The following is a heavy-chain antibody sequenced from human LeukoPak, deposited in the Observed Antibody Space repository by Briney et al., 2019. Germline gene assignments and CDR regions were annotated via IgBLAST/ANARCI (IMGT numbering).Heavy chain of an antibody. Sequence: GGSLRLSCAASGFTVSSNYMSWVRQAPGKGLEWVSVIYSGGSTYYADSVKGRFTISRDNPKNTLYLQMNSLRAEDTAVYYCARDRASGGFDYWGQGTLVTVSS. V-gene: IGHV3-66*02. J-gene: IGHJ4*02. D-gene: IGHD2-15*01. CDR3: ARDRASGGFDY. CDR2: IYSGGST. CDR1: GFTVSSNY.